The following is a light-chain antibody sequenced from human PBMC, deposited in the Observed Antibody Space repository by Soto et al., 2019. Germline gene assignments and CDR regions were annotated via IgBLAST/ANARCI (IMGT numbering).Light chain of an antibody. CDR3: QQYAGSPGT. CDR2: GAS. Sequence: EIVLSQSPGSLSLSPGERATLSCTASQSISNNYLAWYQQKPGLTPRLLLYGASTRATGVPERFSGGGSGTDFTLTISGLEHEDFAVYFCQQYAGSPGTFGQGTKVEIK. CDR1: QSISNNY. J-gene: IGKJ1*01. V-gene: IGKV3-20*01.